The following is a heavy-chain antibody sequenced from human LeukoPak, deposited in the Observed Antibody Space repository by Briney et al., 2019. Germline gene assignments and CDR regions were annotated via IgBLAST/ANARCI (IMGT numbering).Heavy chain of an antibody. V-gene: IGHV3-33*03. D-gene: IGHD3-22*01. Sequence: GGSLRLSCAASGFTFSNLGMHWVRQAPGKGLEWVAVIWYDGSNKYYADSVQGRFTISRDNSKNTLYLQMNSLRAEDTAVYFCAKRGVVIRVILVGFHKEAYYFDSWGQGALVTVSS. J-gene: IGHJ4*02. CDR3: AKRGVVIRVILVGFHKEAYYFDS. CDR2: IWYDGSNK. CDR1: GFTFSNLG.